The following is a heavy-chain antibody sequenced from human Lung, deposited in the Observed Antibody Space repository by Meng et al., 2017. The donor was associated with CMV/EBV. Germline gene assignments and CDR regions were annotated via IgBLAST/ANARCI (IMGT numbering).Heavy chain of an antibody. CDR1: GGSISSGDYY. CDR3: ARVGGCSGGGCYHRLFDY. J-gene: IGHJ4*02. D-gene: IGHD2-15*01. Sequence: QVQAQAPGPGLVTPPLTPSLPCTVSGGSISSGDYYWSWIRQPPGKGLEWIGYFYYTGSTYYNPSLKSRVIISVDTSKNQFSLKLNSVTAADTAVYYCARVGGCSGGGCYHRLFDYWGQGTLVTVSS. CDR2: FYYTGST. V-gene: IGHV4-30-4*01.